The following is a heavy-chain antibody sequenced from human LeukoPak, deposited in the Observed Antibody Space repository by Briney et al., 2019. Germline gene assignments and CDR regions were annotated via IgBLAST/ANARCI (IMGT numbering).Heavy chain of an antibody. CDR2: INTDGSST. V-gene: IGHV3-74*01. CDR1: GFTFSSYW. D-gene: IGHD6-19*01. Sequence: GGSLRLSCAASGFTFSSYWMHWVRQAPGKGLVWVSRINTDGSSTNYADSVKGRFTISRDNAKNTLYLQMNSLRAEDTAVYYCARVSIGWYSFDYWGQGTLVTVSS. J-gene: IGHJ4*02. CDR3: ARVSIGWYSFDY.